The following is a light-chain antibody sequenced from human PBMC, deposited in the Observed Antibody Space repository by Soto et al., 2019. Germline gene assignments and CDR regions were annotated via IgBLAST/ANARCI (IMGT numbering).Light chain of an antibody. Sequence: DIQMTQSPSSVSASVGDRVTITCRASQGINNCLAWYQQKPGKAPQLLIYAASTLGSGFPSRFSGSGSGTEFILTTSNLQPEAFATYFCHQPNSFPLTFGGGTRVDI. J-gene: IGKJ4*01. CDR3: HQPNSFPLT. CDR2: AAS. V-gene: IGKV1-12*01. CDR1: QGINNC.